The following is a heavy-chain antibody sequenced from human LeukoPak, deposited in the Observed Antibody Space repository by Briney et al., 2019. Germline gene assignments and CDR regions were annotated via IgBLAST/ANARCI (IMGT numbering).Heavy chain of an antibody. CDR3: AKVYSSSSFDGMDV. CDR1: GFTFSSYS. J-gene: IGHJ6*02. CDR2: ISSSSSYI. V-gene: IGHV3-21*01. Sequence: GGSLRPSCAASGFTFSSYSMNWVRQAPGKGLEWVSSISSSSSYIYYADSVKGRFTISRDNAKNSLYLQMNILRAEDTAVYYCAKVYSSSSFDGMDVWGQGTTVTVSS. D-gene: IGHD6-6*01.